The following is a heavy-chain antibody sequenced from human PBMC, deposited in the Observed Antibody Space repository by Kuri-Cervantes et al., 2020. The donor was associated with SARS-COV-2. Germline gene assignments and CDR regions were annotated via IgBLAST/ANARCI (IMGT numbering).Heavy chain of an antibody. CDR1: GYTFTSYG. D-gene: IGHD3-22*01. CDR2: ISAYNGNT. V-gene: IGHV1-18*01. J-gene: IGHJ6*02. Sequence: ASVKVSCKASGYTFTSYGISWVLQAPGQGLEWMGWISAYNGNTNYAQKLQGRVTMTTDTSTSTAYMELSSLRSDDTAVYYCARLYYYDSSGYYYYYGMDVWGQGTTVTVSS. CDR3: ARLYYYDSSGYYYYYGMDV.